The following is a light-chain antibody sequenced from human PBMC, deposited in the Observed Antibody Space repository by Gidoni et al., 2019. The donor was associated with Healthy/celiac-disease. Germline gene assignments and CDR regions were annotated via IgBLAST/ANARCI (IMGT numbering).Light chain of an antibody. J-gene: IGKJ1*01. CDR2: GAS. Sequence: EIVLTPSPGTLSLSPGERATLSCRASQSVSSSYLAWYQQKPGQAPRLRIYGASSRATGIPDRFSGSGSGTDFTLTISRLEPEDFAVYYWQQYGSSPRTFGQGTKVEIK. V-gene: IGKV3-20*01. CDR1: QSVSSSY. CDR3: QQYGSSPRT.